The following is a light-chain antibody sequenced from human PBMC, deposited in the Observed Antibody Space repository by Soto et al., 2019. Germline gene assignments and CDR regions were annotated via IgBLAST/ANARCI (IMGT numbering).Light chain of an antibody. CDR3: LQYYNYPRT. J-gene: IGKJ1*01. V-gene: IGKV1-6*01. CDR1: QDISDD. Sequence: IQMTQSPSSLSSSVGDRVTITCRASQDISDDLGWYQEKPGQAPKLLIYAASNLQSGVPSRFSGSGSGTDFTLTISSLQPEDVATYYCLQYYNYPRTFGHGTKVKI. CDR2: AAS.